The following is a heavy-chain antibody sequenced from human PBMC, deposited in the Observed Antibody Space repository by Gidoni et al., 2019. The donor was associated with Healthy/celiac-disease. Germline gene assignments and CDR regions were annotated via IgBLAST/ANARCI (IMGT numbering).Heavy chain of an antibody. CDR1: GCTFSSYS. J-gene: IGHJ5*02. CDR3: ARDLQEVTGYYP. V-gene: IGHV3-21*01. CDR2: ISSSSSYI. Sequence: EVQLVESGGGLVKPGGSLRLSCAASGCTFSSYSMNWVRQAPGKGLEWVSSISSSSSYIYYADSVKGRFTISRDNAKNSLYLQMNSLRAEDTAVYYCARDLQEVTGYYPWGQGTLVTVSS. D-gene: IGHD3-9*01.